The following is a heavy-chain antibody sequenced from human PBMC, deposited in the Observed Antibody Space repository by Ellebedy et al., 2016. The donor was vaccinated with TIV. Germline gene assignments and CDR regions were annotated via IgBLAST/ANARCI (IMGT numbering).Heavy chain of an antibody. V-gene: IGHV3-30-3*01. CDR3: ARVFLSNRDY. CDR2: ISYDGSNK. CDR1: GFTFSSYA. Sequence: GESLKISCAASGFTFSSYAMHWVRQAPGKGLEWVAVISYDGSNKYYADSVKGRFTISRDNSKNTLYLQMNSLRAEDTAVYYCARVFLSNRDYWGQGTLVTVSS. D-gene: IGHD4-11*01. J-gene: IGHJ4*02.